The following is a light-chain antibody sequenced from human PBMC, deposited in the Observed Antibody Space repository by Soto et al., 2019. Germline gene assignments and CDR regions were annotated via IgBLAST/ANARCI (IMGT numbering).Light chain of an antibody. J-gene: IGLJ2*01. CDR1: SSNIGSNF. V-gene: IGLV1-47*01. CDR2: RNN. CDR3: AAWDDSLSGVL. Sequence: QSVLTQPPSASGTPGQRVTISCSGSSSNIGSNFIYWYQQLPGTAPKLLIYRNNERPSGVPGRFSGSKSGTSASLAISGLRSEDEADYHCAAWDDSLSGVLFGGGTKLTVL.